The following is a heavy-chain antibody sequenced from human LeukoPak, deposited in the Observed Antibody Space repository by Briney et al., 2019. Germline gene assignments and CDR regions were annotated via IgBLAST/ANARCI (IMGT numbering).Heavy chain of an antibody. J-gene: IGHJ4*02. D-gene: IGHD1-26*01. CDR2: TKNKANSYTT. CDR1: GFTVSDHY. Sequence: PGGSLRLSCAASGFTVSDHYMDWVRQAPGKGLEWVGRTKNKANSYTTEYAASVKGGFTISRDDSKNSLYLQMNSLKTEDTAVYYCAREVVGATEFDYWGQGTLVTVSS. V-gene: IGHV3-72*01. CDR3: AREVVGATEFDY.